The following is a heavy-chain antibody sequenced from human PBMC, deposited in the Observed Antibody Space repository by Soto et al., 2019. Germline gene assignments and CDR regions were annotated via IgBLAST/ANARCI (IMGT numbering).Heavy chain of an antibody. CDR2: IYYSGST. J-gene: IGHJ4*02. CDR3: ARAGLGDGSDY. Sequence: SQTLSLTCAVSGGSVSSGSYYWSWIRQPPGKGLEWIGYIYYSGSTRYNPSLKSRVTISVDTSKNQFSLKLSSVTAADTAVYYCARAGLGDGSDYWGQGTLVTVSS. D-gene: IGHD1-26*01. V-gene: IGHV4-61*01. CDR1: GGSVSSGSYY.